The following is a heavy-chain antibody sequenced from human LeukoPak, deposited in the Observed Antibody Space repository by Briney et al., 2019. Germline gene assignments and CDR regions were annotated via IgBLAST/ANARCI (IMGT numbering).Heavy chain of an antibody. CDR3: ARHAWGPGSGRYGPLNRGYYYMDV. CDR2: ISSSSSYI. V-gene: IGHV3-21*01. Sequence: GGSLRLSCAASGFTFSSYSMKWVRQAPGKGLEWVSSISSSSSYIYYADSVKGRFTISRDNAKNSLYLQMNSLRAEDTAVYYCARHAWGPGSGRYGPLNRGYYYMDVWGKGTTVTVSS. J-gene: IGHJ6*03. D-gene: IGHD3-10*01. CDR1: GFTFSSYS.